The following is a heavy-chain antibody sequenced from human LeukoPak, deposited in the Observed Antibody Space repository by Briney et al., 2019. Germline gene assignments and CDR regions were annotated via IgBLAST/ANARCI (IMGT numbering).Heavy chain of an antibody. J-gene: IGHJ5*02. CDR3: AKDGTGNYNWFDP. V-gene: IGHV3-30*18. Sequence: GGSLRLSCAASGFTFSSYGMHWVRQAPGKGLEWVAVISYDGSNKYYADSVKGRFTISRDNSKNTLYLQMNSLRAEDTAVYYCAKDGTGNYNWFDPWGQGTLVTVSS. D-gene: IGHD1-7*01. CDR2: ISYDGSNK. CDR1: GFTFSSYG.